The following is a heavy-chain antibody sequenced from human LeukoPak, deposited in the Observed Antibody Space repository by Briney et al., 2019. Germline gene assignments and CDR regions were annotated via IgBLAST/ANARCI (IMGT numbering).Heavy chain of an antibody. D-gene: IGHD5-18*01. CDR2: ISSSGSTI. CDR3: ASPGLWSAQTLGFDY. Sequence: GGSLRLSCAASGFTFSGYWMSWVRQAPGKGLEWVSYISSSGSTIYYADSVKGRFTISRDNAKNSLYLQMNSLRAEDTAVYYCASPGLWSAQTLGFDYWGQGTLVTVSS. V-gene: IGHV3-11*04. J-gene: IGHJ4*02. CDR1: GFTFSGYW.